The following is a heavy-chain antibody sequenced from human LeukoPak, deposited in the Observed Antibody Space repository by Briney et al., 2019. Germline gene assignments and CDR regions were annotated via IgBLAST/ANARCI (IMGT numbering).Heavy chain of an antibody. V-gene: IGHV3-33*06. CDR1: GFTFSSYG. CDR3: AKDKHDFWSGYYPYYFDY. Sequence: PGRSLRLSCAASGFTFSSYGMHWVRQAPGKGLEWVAVIWYDGSNKYYADSVKGRITISRDNSKNTLYLQMNSLRAEDTAVYYCAKDKHDFWSGYYPYYFDYWGQGTLVTVSS. J-gene: IGHJ4*02. CDR2: IWYDGSNK. D-gene: IGHD3-3*01.